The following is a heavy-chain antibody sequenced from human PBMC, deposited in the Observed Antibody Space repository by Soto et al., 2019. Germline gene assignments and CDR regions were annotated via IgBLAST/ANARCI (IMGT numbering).Heavy chain of an antibody. CDR1: GFTFSDYY. Sequence: GGSLRLSCAASGFTFSDYYMSWIRQAPGKGLEWVSYISSIGTTIYYADSVEGRFTISRDNAKKSLYLQMNSLRAEDTAVYYCARSNTRYDFWSGYCGVWGKGTTVTVSS. CDR2: ISSIGTTI. J-gene: IGHJ6*04. V-gene: IGHV3-11*01. CDR3: ARSNTRYDFWSGYCGV. D-gene: IGHD3-3*01.